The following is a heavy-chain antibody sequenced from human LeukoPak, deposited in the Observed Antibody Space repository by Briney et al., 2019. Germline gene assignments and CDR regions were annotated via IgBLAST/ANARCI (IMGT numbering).Heavy chain of an antibody. CDR1: GFTFSNYA. CDR2: ISGSGGST. V-gene: IGHV3-23*01. Sequence: GGSLRLSCVASGFTFSNYAMSWDRQAPGKGLEWVSAISGSGGSTYYADSVKGRFIISRDNSKNTLYLQMNSLRAEDTAVYYCGKEFTGWAFDIWGQGTMVTVSS. J-gene: IGHJ3*02. CDR3: GKEFTGWAFDI.